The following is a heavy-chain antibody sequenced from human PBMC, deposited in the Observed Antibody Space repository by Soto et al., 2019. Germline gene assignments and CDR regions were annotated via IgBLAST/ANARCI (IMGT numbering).Heavy chain of an antibody. D-gene: IGHD3-22*01. CDR2: ISGSGGST. V-gene: IGHV3-23*01. CDR1: GFTFSSYA. CDR3: AKDEEYYYDSSGYYAS. J-gene: IGHJ5*02. Sequence: GGSLRLSCAASGFTFSSYAMSWVRQAPGKGLEWVSAISGSGGSTYYADSVKGRFTISRDNSKNTLYLQMNSLRAEDTAVYYCAKDEEYYYDSSGYYASWGQGTLVTVSS.